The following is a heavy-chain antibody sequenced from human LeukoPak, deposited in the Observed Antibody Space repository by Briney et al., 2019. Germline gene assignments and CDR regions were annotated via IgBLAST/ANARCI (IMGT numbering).Heavy chain of an antibody. CDR1: GYTLTELS. V-gene: IGHV1-24*01. Sequence: ASVKVSCKVSGYTLTELSMHWVRQAPGKGLEWMGGFDPEDGETIYAQKFQGRVTITRNTSISTAYMELSSLRSEDTAVYYCARGIAWGYWGQGTLVTVSS. D-gene: IGHD2-21*01. J-gene: IGHJ4*02. CDR3: ARGIAWGY. CDR2: FDPEDGET.